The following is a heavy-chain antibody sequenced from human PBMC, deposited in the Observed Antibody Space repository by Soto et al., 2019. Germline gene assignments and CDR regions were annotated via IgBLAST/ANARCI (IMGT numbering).Heavy chain of an antibody. CDR1: GYTFTSYA. CDR2: INAGNGNT. V-gene: IGHV1-3*01. J-gene: IGHJ4*02. D-gene: IGHD3-3*01. Sequence: GASVKVSCKASGYTFTSYAMHWVRQAPGQRLEWMGWINAGNGNTKYSQKFQGRVTITRDTSASTACMELSSLRSEDTAVYYCAREYFWSGYYAFDYWGQGTLVTVSS. CDR3: AREYFWSGYYAFDY.